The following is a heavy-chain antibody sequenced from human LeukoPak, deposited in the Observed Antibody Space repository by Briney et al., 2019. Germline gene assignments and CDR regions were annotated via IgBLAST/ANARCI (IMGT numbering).Heavy chain of an antibody. CDR2: ISSSSSYI. CDR1: GFTFSSYS. D-gene: IGHD4-17*01. CDR3: ARDRYGDYVGNDY. Sequence: GGSLRLSCAASGFTFSSYSMNWVRPAPGKGLEWVSSISSSSSYIYYADSVKGRFTISRDNAKNSLYLQMNSLRAEDTAVYYCARDRYGDYVGNDYWGQGTLVTVSS. J-gene: IGHJ4*02. V-gene: IGHV3-21*01.